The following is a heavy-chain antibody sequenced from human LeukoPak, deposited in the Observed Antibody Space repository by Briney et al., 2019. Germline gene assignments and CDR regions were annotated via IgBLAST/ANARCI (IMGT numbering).Heavy chain of an antibody. CDR1: GGSFSGYY. D-gene: IGHD3-3*01. V-gene: IGHV4-34*01. CDR3: ARDGNTIFGVPPRYYYYYYGMDV. CDR2: INHSGST. J-gene: IGHJ6*02. Sequence: PETLSLTCAVYGGSFSGYYWSWIRQPPGKGLEWIGEINHSGSTNYNPSLKSRVTISVDTSENQFSLKLSSVTAADTAVYYCARDGNTIFGVPPRYYYYYYGMDVWGQGTTVTVSS.